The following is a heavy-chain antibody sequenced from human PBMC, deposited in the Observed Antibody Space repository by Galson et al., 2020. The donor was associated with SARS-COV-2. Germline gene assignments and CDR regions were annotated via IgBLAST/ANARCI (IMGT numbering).Heavy chain of an antibody. Sequence: GGSLRLSCAASGFTFSNYWMHWVRQTPGKGLVWLSRIKTDGSTINYADSVKGRFTISRDNARNTLYLEMNSLRAEDTAVYFCSRGATDMPTFDYWGQGTLVTVSS. CDR1: GFTFSNYW. D-gene: IGHD2-2*01. V-gene: IGHV3-74*01. CDR2: IKTDGSTI. CDR3: SRGATDMPTFDY. J-gene: IGHJ4*02.